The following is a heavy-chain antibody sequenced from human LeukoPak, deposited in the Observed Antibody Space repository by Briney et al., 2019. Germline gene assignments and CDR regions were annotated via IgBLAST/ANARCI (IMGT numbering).Heavy chain of an antibody. Sequence: SETLSLTCTVSGASIRSDTYYWAWIRQPPGKGLEWIGSLWSGTTTYYNPSLTSRVTIAVDTSKNQFSLILPSVTAADTAVYYCARDGGPQGWSPSIDYWGQGTLVTVSS. D-gene: IGHD6-19*01. J-gene: IGHJ4*02. CDR3: ARDGGPQGWSPSIDY. V-gene: IGHV4-39*07. CDR1: GASIRSDTYY. CDR2: LWSGTTT.